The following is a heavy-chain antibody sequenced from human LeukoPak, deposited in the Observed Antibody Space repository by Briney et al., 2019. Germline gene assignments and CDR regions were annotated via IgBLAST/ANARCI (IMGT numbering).Heavy chain of an antibody. D-gene: IGHD3-10*01. V-gene: IGHV4-34*01. CDR3: ARRTSQISYGLDTLYYFDY. J-gene: IGHJ4*02. Sequence: SETLSLTCAVCGGSFSGYYWSWIRQPPGKGLEWIREINHSGSTNYNPSLKSRVTISVDTSKNLFSLKLSSVTAADTAVYYCARRTSQISYGLDTLYYFDYWGQGTLVTVSS. CDR1: GGSFSGYY. CDR2: INHSGST.